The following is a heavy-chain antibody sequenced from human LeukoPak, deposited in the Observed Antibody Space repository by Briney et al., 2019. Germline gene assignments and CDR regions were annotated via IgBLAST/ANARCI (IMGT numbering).Heavy chain of an antibody. CDR3: ARALEGVYYYYGMDV. J-gene: IGHJ6*02. Sequence: SETLSLTCAVSGGSISSGNWWNWVRQPPGKGPEWIGEIYHSGGTYSNPSLQSRVTISVDKSKNHFSLKLTSVTAADTAVYYCARALEGVYYYYGMDVWGQGTTVTVSS. D-gene: IGHD3-16*01. CDR1: GGSISSGNW. CDR2: IYHSGGT. V-gene: IGHV4-4*02.